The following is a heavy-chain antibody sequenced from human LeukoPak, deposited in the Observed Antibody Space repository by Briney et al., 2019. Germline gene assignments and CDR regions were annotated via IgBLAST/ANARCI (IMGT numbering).Heavy chain of an antibody. J-gene: IGHJ4*02. CDR2: ISPSGST. CDR3: AGRYSGYADY. Sequence: PSETLSLTCTVSGXSISSSYWTWIRQPAGRGLEWIGRISPSGSTNYNPSLKSRVTLSVDTSQNQFSLKLSSVTAADTAVYYCAGRYSGYADYWGQGTLVTVSS. CDR1: GXSISSSY. D-gene: IGHD5-12*01. V-gene: IGHV4-4*07.